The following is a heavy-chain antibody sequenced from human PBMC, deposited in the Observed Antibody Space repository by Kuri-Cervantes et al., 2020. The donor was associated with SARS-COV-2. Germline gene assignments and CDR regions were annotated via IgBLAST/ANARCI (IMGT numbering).Heavy chain of an antibody. V-gene: IGHV1-69*13. CDR1: GGTFSSYA. CDR3: ARGGWGYCSSTSCPTDYYYYYMDV. D-gene: IGHD2-2*01. J-gene: IGHJ6*03. Sequence: SVKVSCKASGGTFSSYAISWVRQAPGQGLEWMGGIIPIFGTANYAQKFQGRDTITADESTSTAYMELSSLRSEDTAVYYCARGGWGYCSSTSCPTDYYYYYMDVWGKGTTVTVSS. CDR2: IIPIFGTA.